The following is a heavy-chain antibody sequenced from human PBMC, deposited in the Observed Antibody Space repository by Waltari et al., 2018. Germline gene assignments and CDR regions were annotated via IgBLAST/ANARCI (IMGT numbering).Heavy chain of an antibody. V-gene: IGHV4-59*11. Sequence: QVQLQESGPGLVKPSETLSLTCTVSGGSISSHYWRWIRQPPGKGLEWIGYIYYSGSTNYNPSLKSRVTISVDTSKNQFSLKLSSVTAADTAVYYCARGVAVGGDYWGQGTLVTVSS. CDR1: GGSISSHY. CDR2: IYYSGST. J-gene: IGHJ4*02. D-gene: IGHD6-19*01. CDR3: ARGVAVGGDY.